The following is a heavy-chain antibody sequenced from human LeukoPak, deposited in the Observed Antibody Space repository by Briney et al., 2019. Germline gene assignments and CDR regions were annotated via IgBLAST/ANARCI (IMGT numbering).Heavy chain of an antibody. V-gene: IGHV4-4*07. J-gene: IGHJ4*02. CDR1: GGSISSYY. Sequence: SETLSLTCTVSGGSISSYYWSWIRQPAGKGLEWIGRIYTSGSTNYNPSLKSRVTISVDTSKNQFSLKLSSVTAADTAVYYCARGVAGGAVAPPPPFDYWGQGTLVTVSS. D-gene: IGHD6-19*01. CDR2: IYTSGST. CDR3: ARGVAGGAVAPPPPFDY.